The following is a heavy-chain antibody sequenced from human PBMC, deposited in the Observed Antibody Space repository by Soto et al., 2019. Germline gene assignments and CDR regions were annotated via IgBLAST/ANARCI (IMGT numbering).Heavy chain of an antibody. V-gene: IGHV3-11*01. CDR2: ISSSGSTI. J-gene: IGHJ6*02. D-gene: IGHD1-20*01. Sequence: QVQLVESGGGLVKPGGSLRLSCAASGFTFSDYYMSWIRQAPGKGLEWVSYISSSGSTIYYADSVKGRFTISRDNAXNXLXXQMNSRRAEDTAVYYCARVKGITGTTTYYYYGMDVWGQGTTVTVSS. CDR3: ARVKGITGTTTYYYYGMDV. CDR1: GFTFSDYY.